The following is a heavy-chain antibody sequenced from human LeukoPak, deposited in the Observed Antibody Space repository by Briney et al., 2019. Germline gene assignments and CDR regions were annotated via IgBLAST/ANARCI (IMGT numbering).Heavy chain of an antibody. D-gene: IGHD4-17*01. CDR2: INHNGNVN. Sequence: GGSLRLTCAASGFTFSSYWMNWARQAPGKGLEWVASINHNGNVNYYADSVKGRFTMSRDNAKNSLYLQMNSLRDEDTAVYYCARGYYGDYVVDYWGQGTLVTVSS. V-gene: IGHV3-7*01. CDR1: GFTFSSYW. CDR3: ARGYYGDYVVDY. J-gene: IGHJ4*02.